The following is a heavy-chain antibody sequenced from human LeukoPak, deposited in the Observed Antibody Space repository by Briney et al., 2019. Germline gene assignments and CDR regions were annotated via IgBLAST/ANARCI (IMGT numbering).Heavy chain of an antibody. Sequence: PGRSLRLSCAASGFTFSSYAMHWVRQAPGKGLEWVAVISYDGSNKYYADSVKGRFTISRDNSKNTLYLQMNSLRAEDTAVYYCARGPKDPYSSGWYVYWGQGTLVTVSS. J-gene: IGHJ4*02. D-gene: IGHD6-19*01. CDR2: ISYDGSNK. CDR1: GFTFSSYA. V-gene: IGHV3-30-3*01. CDR3: ARGPKDPYSSGWYVY.